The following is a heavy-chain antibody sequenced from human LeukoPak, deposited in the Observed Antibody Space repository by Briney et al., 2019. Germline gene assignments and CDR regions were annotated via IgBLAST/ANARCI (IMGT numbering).Heavy chain of an antibody. Sequence: SETLSLTCIVSGGSISSGDYYWSWIRQPPGKGLEWIGYIYYSGSTYYNPSLKSRVTISVDTSKNQFSLKLSSVTAADTAVYYCARETLTTSRWFDPWGQGTLVTVSS. CDR2: IYYSGST. D-gene: IGHD4-17*01. J-gene: IGHJ5*02. CDR1: GGSISSGDYY. CDR3: ARETLTTSRWFDP. V-gene: IGHV4-30-4*01.